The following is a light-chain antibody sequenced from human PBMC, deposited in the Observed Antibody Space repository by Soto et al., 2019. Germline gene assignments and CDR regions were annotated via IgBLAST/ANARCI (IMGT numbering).Light chain of an antibody. Sequence: QSVLTQPPSVSGTPGQRVTISCSGSISNIGNNYVYWFQQLPGTAPKVLSNRNDQRPSGVPDRFSGSKSGTSASLAISGLRYEDGAEYYCAAWDDTVRSYVFGTGTKLTVL. CDR1: ISNIGNNY. CDR2: RND. J-gene: IGLJ1*01. CDR3: AAWDDTVRSYV. V-gene: IGLV1-47*01.